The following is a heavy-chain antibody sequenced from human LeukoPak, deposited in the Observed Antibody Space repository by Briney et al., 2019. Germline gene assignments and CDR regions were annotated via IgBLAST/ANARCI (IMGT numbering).Heavy chain of an antibody. D-gene: IGHD3-9*01. J-gene: IGHJ5*02. CDR2: INHSGST. CDR1: VGSFSGYY. CDR3: AREFSILTGYYPVGNWFDP. V-gene: IGHV4-34*01. Sequence: PSETLSLTCAVYVGSFSGYYWSWIRQPPGKGLEWIGEINHSGSTNYNPSLKSRVTISVDTSKNQFSLKLSSVTAADTAVYYCAREFSILTGYYPVGNWFDPWGQGTLVTVSS.